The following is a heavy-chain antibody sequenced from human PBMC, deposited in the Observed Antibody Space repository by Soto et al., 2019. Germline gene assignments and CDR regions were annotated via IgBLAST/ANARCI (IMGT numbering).Heavy chain of an antibody. CDR2: ISSSSSYI. V-gene: IGHV3-21*01. J-gene: IGHJ4*02. Sequence: GGSLRLSCAASGFTFSSYSMNWVRQAPGKGLEWVSSISSSSSYIYYADSVKGRFTISRDNAKNSLYLQMNSLRAEDTAVYYCARGVVPAAIYYFDYWGQGTLVTVSS. CDR1: GFTFSSYS. D-gene: IGHD2-2*01. CDR3: ARGVVPAAIYYFDY.